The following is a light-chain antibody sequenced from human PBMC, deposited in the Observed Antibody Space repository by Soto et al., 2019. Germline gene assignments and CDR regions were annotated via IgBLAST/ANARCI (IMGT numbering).Light chain of an antibody. CDR3: SSYTSISTVV. CDR2: NVN. V-gene: IGLV2-14*03. Sequence: QSALTQPASVSGSPGQSITISCTGTSSDVGGYNYVSWYQQHPDKAPKLVIYNVNNRPSGVSDRFSGSKSGNTASLIISGLQAEDEADYYCSSYTSISTVVFGGGTKLT. J-gene: IGLJ2*01. CDR1: SSDVGGYNY.